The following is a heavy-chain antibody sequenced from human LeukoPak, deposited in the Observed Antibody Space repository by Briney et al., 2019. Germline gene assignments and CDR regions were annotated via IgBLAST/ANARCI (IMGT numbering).Heavy chain of an antibody. V-gene: IGHV1-2*02. CDR1: GYTFTGYY. J-gene: IGHJ6*03. Sequence: ASVKVSCKASGYTFTGYYMHWVRQAPGQGLEWMGWINPNSGGTNYAQKFQGRVTMTTDTSTSTAYMELRSLRSDDTAVYYCARDQGTPTSYMDVWGKGTTVTVSS. D-gene: IGHD2-15*01. CDR3: ARDQGTPTSYMDV. CDR2: INPNSGGT.